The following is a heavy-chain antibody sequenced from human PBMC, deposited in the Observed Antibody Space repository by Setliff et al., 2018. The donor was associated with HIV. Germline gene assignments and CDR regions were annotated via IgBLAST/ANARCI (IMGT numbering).Heavy chain of an antibody. V-gene: IGHV4-39*01. CDR2: IYYSGST. Sequence: SSETLSLTCSVSGGSISSRNYYWGWIRQPPGKGLEWIGSIYYSGSTYSNPSLKSRVTMSVDTSKNQFSLKLISVTAADTAVYYCARLDYSNYYSYYIDVWGEGTMVTVSS. J-gene: IGHJ6*03. CDR3: ARLDYSNYYSYYIDV. CDR1: GGSISSRNYY. D-gene: IGHD4-4*01.